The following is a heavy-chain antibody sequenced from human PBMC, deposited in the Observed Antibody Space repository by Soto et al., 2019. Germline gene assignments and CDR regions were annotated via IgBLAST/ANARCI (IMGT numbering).Heavy chain of an antibody. CDR1: GYDFTTCG. V-gene: IGHV1-18*01. D-gene: IGHD1-1*01. CDR3: ARGRYGDY. CDR2: ISAHNGNT. Sequence: QVHLVQSGAEVKKPGASVKVSCKGSGYDFTTCGITWVRQAPGQGLEWMAWISAHNGNTDYAQKLQGRVTVTRDTSTSTAYMEPRSLRSDDTAVYYCARGRYGDYWGQGALVTVSS. J-gene: IGHJ4*02.